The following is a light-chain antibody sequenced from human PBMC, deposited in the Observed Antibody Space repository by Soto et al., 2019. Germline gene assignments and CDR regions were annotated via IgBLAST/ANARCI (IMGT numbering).Light chain of an antibody. CDR2: DAS. V-gene: IGKV3-11*01. Sequence: EIVLTQSPATLSLAPWERATLSCRASQSVAGYLAWYQQKPGQCPRLLIYDASKRATGIPARFSGSGSGTDCTLTISSLQNEDCAVYYCQQRSIWTITFGQGTRLEIK. CDR1: QSVAGY. J-gene: IGKJ5*01. CDR3: QQRSIWTIT.